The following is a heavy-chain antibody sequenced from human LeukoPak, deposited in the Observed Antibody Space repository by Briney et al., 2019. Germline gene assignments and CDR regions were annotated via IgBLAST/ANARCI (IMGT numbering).Heavy chain of an antibody. D-gene: IGHD3-3*01. CDR1: GFTFSSYA. J-gene: IGHJ4*02. CDR2: ISGSGGST. Sequence: LGGSLRLSCAASGFTFSSYAMSWVRQAPGKGLEWVSAISGSGGSTYYADSVKGRFTISRDNSKNTLYLQMNSLRAEDTAVYYCAKGVLNYDFWSGYGVDYWGQGTLVTVSS. CDR3: AKGVLNYDFWSGYGVDY. V-gene: IGHV3-23*01.